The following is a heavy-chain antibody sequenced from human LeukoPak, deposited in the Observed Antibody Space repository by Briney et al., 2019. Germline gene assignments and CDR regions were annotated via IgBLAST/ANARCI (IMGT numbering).Heavy chain of an antibody. CDR3: ARVEQLVRGFDY. J-gene: IGHJ4*02. CDR2: ISSSSSYI. V-gene: IGHV3-21*01. Sequence: PGGSLRLSCAASGFTFSSYSMNWVRQAPGKGLEWVSSISSSSSYIYYADSVKGRFTISRDNAKNSLYLQMNSLRAEDTAVYYCARVEQLVRGFDYWGQGTLVTASS. CDR1: GFTFSSYS. D-gene: IGHD6-6*01.